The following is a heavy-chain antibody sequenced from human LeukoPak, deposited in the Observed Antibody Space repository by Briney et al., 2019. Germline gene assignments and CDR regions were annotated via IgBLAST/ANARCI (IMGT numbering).Heavy chain of an antibody. CDR1: GGTFNNYA. CDR3: ARGRTTYYHYAPHY. V-gene: IGHV1-69*06. CDR2: IIPISDTA. D-gene: IGHD1-14*01. J-gene: IGHJ4*02. Sequence: GASVKVSCKASGGTFNNYAISWVRQAPGQGLEWMGGIIPISDTANDAQKFKGRVTITADKSTSTVYMELSSLRSEDTAVYYCARGRTTYYHYAPHYWGQGTLVTVSS.